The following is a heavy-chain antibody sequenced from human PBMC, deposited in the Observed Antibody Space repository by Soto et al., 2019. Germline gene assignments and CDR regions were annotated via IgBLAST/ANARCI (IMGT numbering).Heavy chain of an antibody. CDR1: GFTFSIFD. V-gene: IGHV3-13*05. J-gene: IGHJ5*01. Sequence: GGSLRLSCAASGFTFSIFDMHWVRQAPGKGLEWVSAIGAAGDPHYSGSVKGRFIISRQNAKNSLYLQMNSLTVGDTAVYYCAKSSSDSLTTFDSWGQGTLVTAS. D-gene: IGHD4-17*01. CDR3: AKSSSDSLTTFDS. CDR2: IGAAGDP.